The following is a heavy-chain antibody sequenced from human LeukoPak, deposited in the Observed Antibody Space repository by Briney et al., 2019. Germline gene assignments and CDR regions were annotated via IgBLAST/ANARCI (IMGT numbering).Heavy chain of an antibody. CDR2: ISGSGGST. Sequence: GGSLRLSCAASGFTFSSYAMSWVRQAPGKGLEWVSAISGSGGSTYYADSVKGRFTISRDNSKNTVFLQMNSLRTEDTAVYYCARESGKGAFDIWGQGTMVTVSP. CDR1: GFTFSSYA. CDR3: ARESGKGAFDI. J-gene: IGHJ3*02. V-gene: IGHV3-23*01. D-gene: IGHD3-10*01.